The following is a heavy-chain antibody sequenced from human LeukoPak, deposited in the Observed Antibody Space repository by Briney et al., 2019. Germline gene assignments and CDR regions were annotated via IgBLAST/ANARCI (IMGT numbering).Heavy chain of an antibody. CDR3: AREFAWEPLFN. D-gene: IGHD1-26*01. J-gene: IGHJ4*02. Sequence: SQTLSLTCTVSGGSISGGGYYWSWIRQHPGKGLEWIGYIYYSGSTYYNPSLKSRVTMSVDTPKNQFSLKLSSVTAADTAVYYCAREFAWEPLFNWGQGTLVTVSS. CDR1: GGSISGGGYY. V-gene: IGHV4-30-4*08. CDR2: IYYSGST.